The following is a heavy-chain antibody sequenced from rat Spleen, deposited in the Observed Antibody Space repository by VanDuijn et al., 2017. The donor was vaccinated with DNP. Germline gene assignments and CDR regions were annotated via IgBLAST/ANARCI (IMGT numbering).Heavy chain of an antibody. V-gene: IGHV3-1*01. Sequence: EVRLQESGPGLVQPSQSLSLTCSVTGYSITNNYWGWIRKFPGNKMEWMGHINYSGRNSYNPSLKSRISITRDTSKNQFFLQVNSVTTEDTATYYCIRGHPPRGFDYWGQGVMVTVSS. CDR3: IRGHPPRGFDY. CDR2: INYSGRN. D-gene: IGHD3-8*01. CDR1: GYSITNNY. J-gene: IGHJ2*01.